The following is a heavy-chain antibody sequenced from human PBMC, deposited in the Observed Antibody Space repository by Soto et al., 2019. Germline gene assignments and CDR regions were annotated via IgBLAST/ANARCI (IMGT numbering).Heavy chain of an antibody. CDR3: ARIAAHTDQLLYGMDV. D-gene: IGHD6-13*01. Sequence: GGSHRLSCAAAGITFRNHALSWVRQATGKGLEWVSGISGSGTTTYYADSVKGRFTISRDNSKNILFLQMDSLRAEDTAVYYCARIAAHTDQLLYGMDVWGQGTTVTVSS. CDR2: ISGSGTTT. CDR1: GITFRNHA. J-gene: IGHJ6*02. V-gene: IGHV3-23*01.